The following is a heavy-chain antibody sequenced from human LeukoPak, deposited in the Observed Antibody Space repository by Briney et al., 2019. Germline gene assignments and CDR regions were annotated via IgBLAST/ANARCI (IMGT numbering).Heavy chain of an antibody. CDR1: GYTFSGYY. Sequence: ASVKVSCKDSGYTFSGYYMHWVRQAPGRGLEWMGWINPDSGDTNYAQNFQGRVTVTRDTSITTAYLELKRLTSDDTAVYYCARGPVVLLDWGQGTLVTVSS. V-gene: IGHV1-2*02. J-gene: IGHJ4*02. D-gene: IGHD4-23*01. CDR2: INPDSGDT. CDR3: ARGPVVLLD.